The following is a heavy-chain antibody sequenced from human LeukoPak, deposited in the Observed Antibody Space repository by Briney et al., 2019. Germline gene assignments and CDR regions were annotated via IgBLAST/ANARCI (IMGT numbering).Heavy chain of an antibody. CDR3: ANLGYYNYGMDV. J-gene: IGHJ6*02. CDR2: IYFSGST. CDR1: GGSISITTYY. Sequence: SETLSLTCTVSGGSISITTYYWGWIRQPPGKGLEWIGTIYFSGSTYYNPSLKRRVTISVDASKNQFSLTMSSVTAADTAVYYCANLGYYNYGMDVWGQGTTVTVSS. V-gene: IGHV4-39*01.